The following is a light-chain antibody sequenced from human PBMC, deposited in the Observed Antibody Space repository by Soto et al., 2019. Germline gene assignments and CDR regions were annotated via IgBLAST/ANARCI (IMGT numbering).Light chain of an antibody. CDR2: EVN. Sequence: QSALTQPPSASGSPGQSVAISCTGTSSDVGGYNYVSWYQQHPGKAPKLMIYEVNKRPSGVPDRFSGSKSGNTASLTDSGLQAEDEADYYCSSYAGSSNVFGTGTKLTV. CDR3: SSYAGSSNV. J-gene: IGLJ1*01. CDR1: SSDVGGYNY. V-gene: IGLV2-8*01.